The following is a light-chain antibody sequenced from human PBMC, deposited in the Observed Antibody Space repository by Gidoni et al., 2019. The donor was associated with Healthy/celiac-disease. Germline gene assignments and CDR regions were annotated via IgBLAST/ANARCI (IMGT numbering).Light chain of an antibody. CDR1: QSVSSSY. CDR2: GAS. Sequence: IVLTQSPGTLSLSPGERATLSCRASQSVSSSYLACYQQKPGQAPRLLIYGASSRATGIPDRFSGSGSGTDFTLTISRLEPEDFAVYYCQQYGSSPPITFGQXTRLEIK. V-gene: IGKV3-20*01. J-gene: IGKJ5*01. CDR3: QQYGSSPPIT.